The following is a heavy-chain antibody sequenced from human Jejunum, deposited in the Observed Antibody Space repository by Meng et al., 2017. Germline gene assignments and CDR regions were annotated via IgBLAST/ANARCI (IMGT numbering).Heavy chain of an antibody. CDR3: ARGAGWYPS. Sequence: QEQLQESGPGLVKPSETLSLTCTVSGGSISNDYWSWLRQPPGKGPEWLAYIYHTGKTNYNPSLKSRLTISIDTSKNQFSLKLNSVTAADTAVYYCARGAGWYPSWGQGTLVTVSS. D-gene: IGHD6-19*01. CDR1: GGSISNDY. CDR2: IYHTGKT. V-gene: IGHV4-59*01. J-gene: IGHJ5*02.